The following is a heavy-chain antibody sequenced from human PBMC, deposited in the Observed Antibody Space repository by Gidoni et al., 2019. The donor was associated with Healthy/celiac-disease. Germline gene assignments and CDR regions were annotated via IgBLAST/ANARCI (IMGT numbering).Heavy chain of an antibody. CDR2: IYWDEDK. CDR3: AKRLGYSVGSGWDQGIYDY. Sequence: QITLKESGPTLVEPTQSLTVTCTFSGFSVGTSGVGVGWIRQPPGKALEWLALIYWDEDKRYSPSLKSRLTITKDTSKNQVFLTMTNMDPVDTATYYCAKRLGYSVGSGWDQGIYDYWGPGILVTVSS. V-gene: IGHV2-5*02. D-gene: IGHD6-19*01. CDR1: GFSVGTSGVG. J-gene: IGHJ4*02.